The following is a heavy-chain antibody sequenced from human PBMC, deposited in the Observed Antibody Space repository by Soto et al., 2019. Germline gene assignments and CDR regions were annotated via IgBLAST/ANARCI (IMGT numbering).Heavy chain of an antibody. D-gene: IGHD2-21*02. Sequence: QVQLVQSGAEVKKPGASVKVSCKASGDTFTDDYIHWVRQAPGQGLEWMGTVNPSGGHTTYAQHFLGRVTMTRDTSTSTLYMELTSLTSEDTAVYYCATGGPVVVVTAALDYWGQGTLVTVSS. CDR3: ATGGPVVVVTAALDY. CDR1: GDTFTDDY. CDR2: VNPSGGHT. V-gene: IGHV1-46*01. J-gene: IGHJ4*02.